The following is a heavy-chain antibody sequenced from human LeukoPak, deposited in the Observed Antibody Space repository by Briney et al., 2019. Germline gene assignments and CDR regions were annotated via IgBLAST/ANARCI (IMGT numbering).Heavy chain of an antibody. V-gene: IGHV4-59*08. J-gene: IGHJ4*02. Sequence: ASETLSLTCTVCGGSISSYYWSWTRQPPGKGLEWLGYIYYSGSTNYNPSLKSRVTIPVETSKNQFSLKLSSVTAADTAVYYCARLAGGSGSYYVYYWGQGTLVTVPS. CDR2: IYYSGST. CDR3: ARLAGGSGSYYVYY. D-gene: IGHD3-10*01. CDR1: GGSISSYY.